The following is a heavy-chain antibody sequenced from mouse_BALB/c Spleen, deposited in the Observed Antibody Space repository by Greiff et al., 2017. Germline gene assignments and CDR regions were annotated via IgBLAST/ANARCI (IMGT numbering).Heavy chain of an antibody. J-gene: IGHJ3*01. CDR1: GFTFSSYG. V-gene: IGHV5-6-3*01. D-gene: IGHD2-14*01. Sequence: EVQGVESGGGLVQPGGSLKLSCAASGFTFSSYGMSWVRQTPDKRLELVATINSNGGSTYYPDSVKGRFTIARDNAKNTLYLQMSSLKSEDTAMYYCARDLNYRRAWFAYWGQGTLVTVSA. CDR3: ARDLNYRRAWFAY. CDR2: INSNGGST.